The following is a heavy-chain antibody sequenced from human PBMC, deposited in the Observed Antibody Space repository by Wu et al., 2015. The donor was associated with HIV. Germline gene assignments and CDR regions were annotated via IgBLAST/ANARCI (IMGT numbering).Heavy chain of an antibody. CDR2: INPSGGST. CDR3: ARDRELAVAANEDAFDI. V-gene: IGHV1-46*01. CDR1: GYTFTSYY. D-gene: IGHD6-19*01. J-gene: IGHJ3*02. Sequence: QVQLVQSGAEVKKPGASVKVSCKASGYTFTSYYMHWVRQAPGQGLEWMGIINPSGGSTSYAQKFQGRVTMTRDTSTSTVCMELSSLRSEDTAVYYCARDRELAVAANEDAFDIWGQGTMVTVSS.